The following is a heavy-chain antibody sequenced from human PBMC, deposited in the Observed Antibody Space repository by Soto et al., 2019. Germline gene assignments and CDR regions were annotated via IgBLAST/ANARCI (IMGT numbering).Heavy chain of an antibody. CDR1: GFTFSSYW. CDR2: IKGDESST. Sequence: EVQLVESGGGLVQPGGSLRRSCAASGFTFSSYWMHWVRQAPGKGLVWVSRIKGDESSTSYADSVKGRFTISRDNAKNTLYLQMNSLRAEETAVYYCARGGSGTYLLDYWGQGTLVTVSS. CDR3: ARGGSGTYLLDY. V-gene: IGHV3-74*01. D-gene: IGHD3-10*01. J-gene: IGHJ4*02.